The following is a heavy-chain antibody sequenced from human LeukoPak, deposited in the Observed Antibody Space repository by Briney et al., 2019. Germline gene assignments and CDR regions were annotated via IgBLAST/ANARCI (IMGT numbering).Heavy chain of an antibody. CDR2: ISSSGSTI. V-gene: IGHV3-48*01. CDR1: GFTFSGYN. J-gene: IGHJ4*02. Sequence: PGGSLRLSCAASGFTFSGYNMNWVRQAPGKGLEWVSYISSSGSTIYYADSVKGRFTISRDNAKNSLYLQMNSLSAEDTAVYYCTRDWGQGGYDESGYWGQGALVTVSS. D-gene: IGHD5-12*01. CDR3: TRDWGQGGYDESGY.